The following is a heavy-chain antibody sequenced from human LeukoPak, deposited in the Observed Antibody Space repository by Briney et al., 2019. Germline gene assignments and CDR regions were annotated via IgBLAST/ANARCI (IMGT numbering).Heavy chain of an antibody. CDR3: ARQLYGSDY. CDR1: GVSFSTYY. V-gene: IGHV4-34*01. J-gene: IGHJ4*02. D-gene: IGHD4-17*01. CDR2: VNHSGYT. Sequence: SETLSLTCDVSGVSFSTYYWSWMRQSPEKGLEWIGEVNHSGYTNYNPSLKGRVTISVDTSKNQFSLKLSSVPAADTAVYYCARQLYGSDYWGQGTLVTVSS.